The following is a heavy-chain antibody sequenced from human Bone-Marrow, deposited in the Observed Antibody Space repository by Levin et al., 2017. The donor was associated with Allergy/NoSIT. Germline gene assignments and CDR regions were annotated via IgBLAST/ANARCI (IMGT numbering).Heavy chain of an antibody. J-gene: IGHJ4*02. CDR1: GSTLSDVS. CDR3: AIGEYVFRSGKPQSFDY. D-gene: IGHD3-3*01. Sequence: ASVKVSCKVSGSTLSDVSVNWVRQSPGEGLEWMGRLDQDTDETDNAEKFQGRVTVTEDTSTDTGYLELSGLRSDDTAVYYCAIGEYVFRSGKPQSFDYWGLGTLITVSS. V-gene: IGHV1-24*01. CDR2: LDQDTDET.